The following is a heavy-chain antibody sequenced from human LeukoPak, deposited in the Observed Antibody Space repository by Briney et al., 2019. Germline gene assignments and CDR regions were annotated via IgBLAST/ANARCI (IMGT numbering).Heavy chain of an antibody. J-gene: IGHJ3*02. CDR3: AREAWFGEFPNDAFDI. V-gene: IGHV4-4*02. CDR1: GGSISSSNW. CDR2: IYHSGST. D-gene: IGHD3-10*01. Sequence: SETLSLTCAVSGGSISSSNWWSWVRQPPGKGLEWIGEIYHSGSTNYNPSLKSRVTISVDKSKNQFSLKLSSVTAADTAVYYCAREAWFGEFPNDAFDIWGQGTMVTVSS.